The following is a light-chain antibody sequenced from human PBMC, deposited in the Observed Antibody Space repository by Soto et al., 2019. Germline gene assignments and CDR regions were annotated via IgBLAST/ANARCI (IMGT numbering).Light chain of an antibody. V-gene: IGLV1-47*01. Sequence: QSVLTQPPSAPATPGQKVTISCSGSSSNIGDNYVYWHQQLPGTAPKLLIYRNNQRPSGVPDRFSGSKSGTSASLAISGLRSEDEADYYCAAWDDSLSGYVFGPGTKVTVL. J-gene: IGLJ1*01. CDR2: RNN. CDR3: AAWDDSLSGYV. CDR1: SSNIGDNY.